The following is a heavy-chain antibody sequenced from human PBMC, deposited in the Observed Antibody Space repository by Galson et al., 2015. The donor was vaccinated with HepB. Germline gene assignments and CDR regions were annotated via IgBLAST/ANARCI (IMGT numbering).Heavy chain of an antibody. J-gene: IGHJ4*02. CDR3: AKHYYYGSGGRGFCDY. D-gene: IGHD3-10*01. V-gene: IGHV3-23*01. CDR1: GFTFSSYA. CDR2: ISGSGGST. Sequence: SLRLSCAASGFTFSSYAMSWVRQAPGKGLEWVSAISGSGGSTYYADSVKGRFTISRDNSKNTLYLQMNSLRAEDTAVYYCAKHYYYGSGGRGFCDYWGQGTLVTVSS.